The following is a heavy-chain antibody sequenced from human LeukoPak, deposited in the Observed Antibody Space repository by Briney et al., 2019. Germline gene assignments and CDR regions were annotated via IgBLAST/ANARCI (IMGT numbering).Heavy chain of an antibody. CDR3: AKDPYRVVVATGNYLDP. CDR2: ISHDGSNI. D-gene: IGHD2-15*01. V-gene: IGHV3-30*18. J-gene: IGHJ5*02. CDR1: GFTFSSHG. Sequence: GGSLRLSCAASGFTFSSHGMHWVRQAPGKGLEWVAVISHDGSNIHYGDSVKGRFTISRDNSKNTLYLQMDSLRAEDTAVYYCAKDPYRVVVATGNYLDPWGQGTLVTVSS.